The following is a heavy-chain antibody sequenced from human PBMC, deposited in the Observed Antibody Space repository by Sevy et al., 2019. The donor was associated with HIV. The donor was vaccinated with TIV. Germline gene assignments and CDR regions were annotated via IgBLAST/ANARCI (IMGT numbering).Heavy chain of an antibody. J-gene: IGHJ4*02. V-gene: IGHV3-7*01. D-gene: IGHD3-22*01. CDR1: GFTFSSYW. CDR2: IKQDGSEK. Sequence: GGSLRLSCAASGFTFSSYWMTWVHQTPGKGLEWVANIKQDGSEKYYVDSVKGRFTISRDNAKNSLYLQMNSLRAEDTAVYYCAREGSGSLWYYFDYWGQGTLVTVSS. CDR3: AREGSGSLWYYFDY.